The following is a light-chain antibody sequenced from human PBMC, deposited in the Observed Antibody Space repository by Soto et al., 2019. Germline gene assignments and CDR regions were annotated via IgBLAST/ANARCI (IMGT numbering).Light chain of an antibody. V-gene: IGKV1-12*02. Sequence: GERVTLSCRASQSVSSSYLTWYQQKPGQAPRLLIYGASSLQSGVPSRFGGGGSGTDFTLTISSLQPEDFATYYCQQANSFPYTFGQGTKLEIK. CDR1: QSVSSS. CDR3: QQANSFPYT. J-gene: IGKJ2*01. CDR2: GAS.